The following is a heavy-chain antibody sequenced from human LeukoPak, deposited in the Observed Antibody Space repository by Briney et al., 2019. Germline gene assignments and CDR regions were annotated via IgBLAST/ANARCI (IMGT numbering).Heavy chain of an antibody. CDR1: GGSISSGSLY. Sequence: SQTLSLTCTVSGGSISSGSLYWTWIRQPAGRGLEWIGLIYTSGSTNYNPSLRSRVTISLDASKNQFSLKLSSVTAADTAVYYCARESYDSSRGFDYWGQGTLVTVSS. J-gene: IGHJ4*02. CDR2: IYTSGST. D-gene: IGHD3-22*01. V-gene: IGHV4-61*02. CDR3: ARESYDSSRGFDY.